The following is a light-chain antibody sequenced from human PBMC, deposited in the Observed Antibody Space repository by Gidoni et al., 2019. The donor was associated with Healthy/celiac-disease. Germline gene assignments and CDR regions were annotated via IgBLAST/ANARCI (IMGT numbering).Light chain of an antibody. CDR1: QSISSY. CDR2: DAS. CDR3: QQSYSTPGT. J-gene: IGKJ5*01. V-gene: IGKV1-39*01. Sequence: DIQMTQSPSSLSASVGDRVTITCRASQSISSYLNWYQQKPGKAPKLLIYDASSLQSWVPSRFSGSGSGTDFTLTISSLQPEDFATYYCQQSYSTPGTFGQGTRLEIK.